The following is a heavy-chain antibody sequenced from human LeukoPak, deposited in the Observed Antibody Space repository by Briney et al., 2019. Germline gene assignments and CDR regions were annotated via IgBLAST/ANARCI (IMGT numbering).Heavy chain of an antibody. CDR2: ISAYSGNT. D-gene: IGHD3-22*01. Sequence: ASVKVSCKASGYTFTSYDTSWVRQAPGQGLEWMGWISAYSGNTNYAQKLQGRVTMTTDTSTSTAYMELSRLTSDDTAVYFCARDPLLAGFDSGAYYGGWFDPWGQGTLVTVSS. J-gene: IGHJ5*02. V-gene: IGHV1-18*01. CDR3: ARDPLLAGFDSGAYYGGWFDP. CDR1: GYTFTSYD.